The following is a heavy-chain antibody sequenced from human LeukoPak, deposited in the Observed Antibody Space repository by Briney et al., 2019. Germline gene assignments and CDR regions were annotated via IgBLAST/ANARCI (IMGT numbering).Heavy chain of an antibody. CDR3: ARTVVPAASYNWFDP. CDR1: EFTFSSYS. V-gene: IGHV3-48*01. Sequence: GGSLRLSCAASEFTFSSYSMNWVRQAPGKGLEWVSYITNSGNSKSYADSVKGRFTISRDNSKNTLYLQMNSLRAEDTAVYYCARTVVPAASYNWFDPWGQGTLVTVSS. J-gene: IGHJ5*02. D-gene: IGHD2-2*01. CDR2: ITNSGNSK.